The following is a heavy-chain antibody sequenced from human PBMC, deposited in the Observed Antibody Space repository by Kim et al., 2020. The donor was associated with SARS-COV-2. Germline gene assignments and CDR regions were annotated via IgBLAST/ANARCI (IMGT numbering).Heavy chain of an antibody. CDR1: GGSIRGSTYY. V-gene: IGHV4-39*01. Sequence: SETLSLTCTVSGGSIRGSTYYWGWIRQPPGKGLEWIGSINYSGSTYYKTSLKSRVTISVDTSKNQFSLKLSSVTAADTAVYYCARLNYDDSGYWGRGTLVTVSS. D-gene: IGHD3-3*01. J-gene: IGHJ4*02. CDR2: INYSGST. CDR3: ARLNYDDSGY.